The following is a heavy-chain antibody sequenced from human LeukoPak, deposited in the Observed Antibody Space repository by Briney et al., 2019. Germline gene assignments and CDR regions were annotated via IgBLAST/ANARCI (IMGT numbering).Heavy chain of an antibody. Sequence: PGGSLRLSCSASGFTFISYAMHWARQPPGKGLEWMAVISYYGSNKYYADSVKSRFTISRDTSKNTLYLQMNSLRAEDTAVYYCARREAAFDYWGQGTLVTVSS. J-gene: IGHJ4*02. V-gene: IGHV3-30*04. CDR1: GFTFISYA. CDR3: ARREAAFDY. D-gene: IGHD5-24*01. CDR2: ISYYGSNK.